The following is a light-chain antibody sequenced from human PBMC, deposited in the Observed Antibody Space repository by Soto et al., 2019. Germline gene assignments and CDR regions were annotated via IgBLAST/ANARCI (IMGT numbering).Light chain of an antibody. J-gene: IGKJ3*01. V-gene: IGKV3-20*01. CDR3: QQYGSSPDLIT. Sequence: DIVLTQSPGTLSLYPGERATLSCRASQNVRNTYLAWYQQKAGQAPRLLIYAASSRATGIPDRFSGSGSGTDFTLTITGLEPEDFAVYYCQQYGSSPDLITFGPGTKVDIK. CDR2: AAS. CDR1: QNVRNTY.